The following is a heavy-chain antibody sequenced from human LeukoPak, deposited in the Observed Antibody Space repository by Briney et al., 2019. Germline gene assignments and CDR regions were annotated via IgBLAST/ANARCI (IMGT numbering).Heavy chain of an antibody. CDR3: ARGAPSYYDSSGYCDY. D-gene: IGHD3-22*01. CDR1: GYTFTSYD. V-gene: IGHV1-8*03. Sequence: ASVKVSCKASGYTFTSYDINWVRQATGQGLEWMGWMNPNSGNTGYAQKFQGRVTITRNTSISTAYIELSSLRSEDTAVYYCARGAPSYYDSSGYCDYWGQGILVTVSS. CDR2: MNPNSGNT. J-gene: IGHJ4*02.